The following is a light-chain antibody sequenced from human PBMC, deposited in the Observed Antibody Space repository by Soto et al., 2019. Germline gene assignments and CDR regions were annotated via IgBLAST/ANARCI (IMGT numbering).Light chain of an antibody. J-gene: IGKJ4*01. CDR1: QSIISY. Sequence: DIQMTQSASSLSASVGDRVTITCRASQSIISYLNWYQQKPGKAPKLLIYTASNLQSGVSSRFSGSGSGTDFTLTISSLQPEDFATYYCQQGYSTPLTFGGGTKVDI. V-gene: IGKV1-39*01. CDR3: QQGYSTPLT. CDR2: TAS.